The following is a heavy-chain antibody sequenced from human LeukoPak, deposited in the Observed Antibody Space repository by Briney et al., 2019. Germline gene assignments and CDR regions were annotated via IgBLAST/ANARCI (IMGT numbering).Heavy chain of an antibody. CDR3: AKDKATMIVGSLDY. CDR1: GFTFDDYA. CDR2: ISWNSGSI. D-gene: IGHD3-22*01. V-gene: IGHV3-9*01. Sequence: PGRSLRLSCAASGFTFDDYAMHWVRQAPGKGLEWVSGISWNSGSIGYADSVKGRFTISRDNAKNSLYLQMNSLRAEDTALYYCAKDKATMIVGSLDYWGQGTLVTVSS. J-gene: IGHJ4*02.